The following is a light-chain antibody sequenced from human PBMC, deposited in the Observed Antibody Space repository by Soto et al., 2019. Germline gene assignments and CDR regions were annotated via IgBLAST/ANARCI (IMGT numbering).Light chain of an antibody. CDR3: SSYTSSSTLPDV. CDR2: DVS. V-gene: IGLV2-14*01. J-gene: IGLJ1*01. CDR1: SSDVSGYNY. Sequence: QSVLTQPASVSGSPGQSITISCTGTSSDVSGYNYVSWYQQHPGKAPKLMIYDVSNRPSGVSNRFSGSKSGNTASLTISGLQAEDEADYYCSSYTSSSTLPDVFGTGTKVTVL.